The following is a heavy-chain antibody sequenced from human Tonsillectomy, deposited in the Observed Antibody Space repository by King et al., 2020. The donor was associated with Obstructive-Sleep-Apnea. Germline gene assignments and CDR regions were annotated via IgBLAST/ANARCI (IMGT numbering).Heavy chain of an antibody. CDR2: IYYSLIT. CDR1: GGSITNYY. CDR3: ARWNEGFDY. J-gene: IGHJ4*02. D-gene: IGHD1-1*01. V-gene: IGHV4-59*08. Sequence: VQLQESGPGLVRPSETLSLTCTVPGGSITNYYWGWIRQPPGKGLEWIGYIYYSLITDNNPALRGRVTISVETSKNQLSLRVTSVTAADTAEYFCARWNEGFDYWGQGTLVTVSS.